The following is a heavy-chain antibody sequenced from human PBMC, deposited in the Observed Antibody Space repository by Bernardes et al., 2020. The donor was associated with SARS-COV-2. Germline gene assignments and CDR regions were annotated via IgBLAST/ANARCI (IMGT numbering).Heavy chain of an antibody. V-gene: IGHV4-61*02. CDR2: LYASGSV. CDR3: VRSGHDYDRSGYWDKWLDV. CDR1: GVSITSGHYS. D-gene: IGHD3-22*01. Sequence: SETLSLTCNVSGVSITSGHYSWNWIRQPAGKGLEWVGRLYASGSVKYNPSMKSPVTISVDRSKNQLSLILNSATVADTAVYYCVRSGHDYDRSGYWDKWLDVWGQGIQVTVSS. J-gene: IGHJ5*02.